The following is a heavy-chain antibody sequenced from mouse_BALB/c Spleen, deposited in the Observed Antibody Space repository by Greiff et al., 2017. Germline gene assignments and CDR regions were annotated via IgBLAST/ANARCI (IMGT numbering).Heavy chain of an antibody. D-gene: IGHD2-12*01. V-gene: IGHV1S81*02. CDR2: INPSNGRT. J-gene: IGHJ1*01. CDR3: ARRCYDVVWYFDV. Sequence: QVQLQQPGAELVKPGASVKLSCKASGYTFTSYWMHWVKQRPGQGLEWIGEINPSNGRTNYNEKFKSKATLTVDKSSSTAYMQLSSLTSEDSAVYYCARRCYDVVWYFDVWGAGTTVTVSS. CDR1: GYTFTSYW.